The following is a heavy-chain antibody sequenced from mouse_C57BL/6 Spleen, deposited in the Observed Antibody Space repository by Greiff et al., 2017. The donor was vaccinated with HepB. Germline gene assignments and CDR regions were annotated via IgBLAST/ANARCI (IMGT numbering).Heavy chain of an antibody. D-gene: IGHD2-5*01. Sequence: QVHVKQPGAELVRPGSSVKLSCKASGYTFTSYWMHWVKQRPIQGLEWIGNIDPSDSETHYNQKFKDKATLTVDKSSSTAYMQLSSLTSEDSAVYYCARRDSNYLYDYWGQGTTLTVSS. V-gene: IGHV1-52*01. J-gene: IGHJ2*01. CDR1: GYTFTSYW. CDR2: IDPSDSET. CDR3: ARRDSNYLYDY.